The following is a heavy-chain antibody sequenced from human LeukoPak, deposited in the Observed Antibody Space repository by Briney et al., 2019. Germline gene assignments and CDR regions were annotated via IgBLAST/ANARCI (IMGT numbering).Heavy chain of an antibody. D-gene: IGHD6-13*01. Sequence: AASVKDSCKASGYTFTSSAMQWVRLARGQRLEWIGWIVVGSGNTNYAQKFQERVTITRDMSTSTAYMELSSLRSEDTAVYYCAAGASFSIAAAGSSDYWGQGTLVTVSS. J-gene: IGHJ4*02. CDR3: AAGASFSIAAAGSSDY. CDR1: GYTFTSSA. CDR2: IVVGSGNT. V-gene: IGHV1-58*02.